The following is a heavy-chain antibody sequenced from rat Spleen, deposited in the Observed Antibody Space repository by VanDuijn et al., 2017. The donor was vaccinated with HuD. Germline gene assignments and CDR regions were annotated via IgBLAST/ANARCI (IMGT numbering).Heavy chain of an antibody. CDR1: GFTFSDYY. CDR2: ISSDGRRN. V-gene: IGHV5-20*01. CDR3: AKDMDYYSGYYFDY. D-gene: IGHD1-1*01. Sequence: EVQLVESDGGLVQPGRSLKLSCAASGFTFSDYYMAWVRQAPTKGLEWVATISSDGRRNYYRDSVKGRFTISRDNAKSSLYLQMDSLRSEDTSTYYCAKDMDYYSGYYFDYWGQGVMVTVSS. J-gene: IGHJ2*01.